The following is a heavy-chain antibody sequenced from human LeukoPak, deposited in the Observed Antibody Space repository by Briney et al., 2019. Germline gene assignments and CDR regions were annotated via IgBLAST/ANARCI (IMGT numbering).Heavy chain of an antibody. V-gene: IGHV3-23*01. D-gene: IGHD3-3*01. CDR1: GFTFSSYA. J-gene: IGHJ4*02. Sequence: GGSLRLSCAASGFTFSSYAMSWVRQAPGKGLEWVSAISGSGGSTYYADSVKGRFTISRDNSKNTLYLQMNSLRAEDTAVYYCAKVGLYDFWSGADYWGQGTLVTVSS. CDR3: AKVGLYDFWSGADY. CDR2: ISGSGGST.